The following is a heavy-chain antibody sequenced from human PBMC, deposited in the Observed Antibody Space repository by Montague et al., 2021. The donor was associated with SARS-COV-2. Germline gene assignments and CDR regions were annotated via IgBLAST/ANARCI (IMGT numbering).Heavy chain of an antibody. Sequence: TLSLTCTVSGGSIGSGSYYWSWIRQPAGKGLEWIGRIYTSGSTNYNPSLKSRVTISVDTSKNQFSLKLSSVTAADTAVYYCAREDDNGSYWLRGMDVWGQGTTVTVSS. J-gene: IGHJ6*02. V-gene: IGHV4-61*02. D-gene: IGHD1-26*01. CDR2: IYTSGST. CDR3: AREDDNGSYWLRGMDV. CDR1: GGSIGSGSYY.